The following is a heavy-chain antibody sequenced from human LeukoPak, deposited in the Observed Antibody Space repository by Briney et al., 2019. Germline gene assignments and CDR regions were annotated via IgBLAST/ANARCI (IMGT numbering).Heavy chain of an antibody. Sequence: PSETLSLTCTVSGGSISSGGYYWSWIRQHPGKGLEWLGYIYYSGSTYYNPSLKSRVTISVDTSKNQFSLKLSSVTAADTAVYYCAVDYDSSGPSGYWGQGTLVTVSS. J-gene: IGHJ4*02. CDR1: GGSISSGGYY. CDR2: IYYSGST. CDR3: AVDYDSSGPSGY. V-gene: IGHV4-31*03. D-gene: IGHD3-22*01.